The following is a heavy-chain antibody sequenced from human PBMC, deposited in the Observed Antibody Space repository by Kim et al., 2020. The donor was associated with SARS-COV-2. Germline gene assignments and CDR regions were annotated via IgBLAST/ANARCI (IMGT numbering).Heavy chain of an antibody. J-gene: IGHJ4*02. D-gene: IGHD5-18*01. Sequence: GGSLRLSCAASGFTCSSYAMHWVRQAPGKGLEWVAFISYDGGNKYYADSVKGRFTISRDNSKNTLYLQMNSLRAEDTAVYYCARRGYTAILYYFDYWGQGTLVTVSS. V-gene: IGHV3-30*04. CDR1: GFTCSSYA. CDR2: ISYDGGNK. CDR3: ARRGYTAILYYFDY.